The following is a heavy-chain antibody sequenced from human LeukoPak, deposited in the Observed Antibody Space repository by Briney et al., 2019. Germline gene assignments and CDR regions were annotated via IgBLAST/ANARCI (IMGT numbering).Heavy chain of an antibody. J-gene: IGHJ5*02. V-gene: IGHV4-4*07. CDR2: IYTSGST. D-gene: IGHD3-22*01. CDR3: ARDFHYDSSGHAWFDP. CDR1: GGSISSYY. Sequence: SETLSLTCTVSGGSISSYYWSWIRQPAGKGLEWIGRIYTSGSTNYNPSLKSRVTMSVDTSKNQFSLKLSSVTAADTAVYYCARDFHYDSSGHAWFDPWGQGTLVTVSS.